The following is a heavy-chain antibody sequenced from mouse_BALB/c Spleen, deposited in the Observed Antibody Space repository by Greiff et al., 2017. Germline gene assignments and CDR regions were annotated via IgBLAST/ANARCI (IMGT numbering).Heavy chain of an antibody. CDR1: GYTFTSYW. CDR3: ARAGYDGRFAY. V-gene: IGHV1-7*01. J-gene: IGHJ3*01. D-gene: IGHD2-3*01. CDR2: INPSTGYT. Sequence: QVQLQQSGAELAKPGASVKMSCKASGYTFTSYWMHWVKQRPGQGLEWIGYINPSTGYTEYNQKFKDKATLTADKSSSTAYMQLSSLTSEDSSIYYCARAGYDGRFAYWGQGTLVTVSA.